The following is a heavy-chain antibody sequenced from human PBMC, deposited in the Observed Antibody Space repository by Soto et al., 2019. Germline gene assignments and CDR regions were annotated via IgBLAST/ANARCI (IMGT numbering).Heavy chain of an antibody. J-gene: IGHJ5*02. D-gene: IGHD3-22*01. Sequence: EVQLVESGGGLVQPGGSLRLSCEGSGFTLSDHYIDWVRQAPGKGLEWLGRSRDKGQGYNTAYAAYVKGRFTTGRDESKNSVYLKMNSLRTEDTAVYYCVRATYFSDSSGYTRCFDHWGQGTLVTVSS. CDR2: SRDKGQGYNT. CDR3: VRATYFSDSSGYTRCFDH. V-gene: IGHV3-72*01. CDR1: GFTLSDHY.